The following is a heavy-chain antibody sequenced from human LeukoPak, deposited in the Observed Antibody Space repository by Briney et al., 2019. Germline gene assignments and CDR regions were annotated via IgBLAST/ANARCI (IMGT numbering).Heavy chain of an antibody. Sequence: PSETLSLTCTVSGGSISSSSYYWSWIRQPPGKGLEWIGYIYYSGSTNYNPSLKSRVTISVDTSKNQFSLKLSSVTAADTAVYYCARAGQTMVRGVTYYYYYGMDVWGQGTTVTVSS. D-gene: IGHD3-10*01. CDR1: GGSISSSSYY. CDR3: ARAGQTMVRGVTYYYYYGMDV. V-gene: IGHV4-61*01. CDR2: IYYSGST. J-gene: IGHJ6*02.